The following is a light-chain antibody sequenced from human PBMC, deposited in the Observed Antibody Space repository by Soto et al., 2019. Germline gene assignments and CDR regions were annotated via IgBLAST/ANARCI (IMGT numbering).Light chain of an antibody. CDR3: GTWDSSLTVWV. J-gene: IGLJ3*02. Sequence: QAVVTQPPSVSAAPGQKVTISCSGGSSNIGNNYVSWYQQLPGTAPKLLIHENNKRPSGIPDRFSGSKSGTSATLGITGLQTGDEADYYCGTWDSSLTVWVFGGGTKVTVL. CDR1: SSNIGNNY. V-gene: IGLV1-51*02. CDR2: ENN.